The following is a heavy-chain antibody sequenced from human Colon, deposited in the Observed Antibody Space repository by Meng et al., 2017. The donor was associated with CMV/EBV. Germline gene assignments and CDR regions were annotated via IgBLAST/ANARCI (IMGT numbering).Heavy chain of an antibody. D-gene: IGHD3-3*01. J-gene: IGHJ4*02. CDR3: ARDHYDLWSGYFTN. CDR2: TYYSGST. V-gene: IGHV4-59*01. Sequence: SETLSLTCNVSGGSMSGYYWNWIRQPPGKGLEWIGYTYYSGSTKFNPSLMSRVTISIDTSKNQFSLKLSSVTAADTAVYYCARDHYDLWSGYFTNWGQGILVTVSS. CDR1: GGSMSGYY.